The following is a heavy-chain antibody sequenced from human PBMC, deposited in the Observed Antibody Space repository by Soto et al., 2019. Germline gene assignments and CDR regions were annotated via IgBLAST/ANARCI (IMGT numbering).Heavy chain of an antibody. D-gene: IGHD3-16*01. V-gene: IGHV3-33*01. Sequence: GGSLRLSCAASGFTFTSYGFNWVRQAPGKGLEWVAGIWYDGSRKIYADSVRGRFTISRDNSEDTVYLQMNSLSDDDTAVYYCARDFSYGSHDFRGQGALVTVSS. CDR2: IWYDGSRK. J-gene: IGHJ4*02. CDR3: ARDFSYGSHDF. CDR1: GFTFTSYG.